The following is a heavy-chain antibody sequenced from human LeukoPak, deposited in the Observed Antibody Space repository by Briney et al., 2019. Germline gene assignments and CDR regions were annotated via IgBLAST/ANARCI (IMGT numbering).Heavy chain of an antibody. CDR1: GYTFTSYS. CDR3: ARDRDSSSWPPRDWFDP. CDR2: ISAYNGNT. D-gene: IGHD6-13*01. Sequence: ASVKVSCKASGYTFTSYSISWVRQAPGQGLEWMGWISAYNGNTNYAQKLQGRVTMTTDTSTSTAYMELRSLRSDDTAVYYCARDRDSSSWPPRDWFDPWGQGTLVTVSS. J-gene: IGHJ5*02. V-gene: IGHV1-18*01.